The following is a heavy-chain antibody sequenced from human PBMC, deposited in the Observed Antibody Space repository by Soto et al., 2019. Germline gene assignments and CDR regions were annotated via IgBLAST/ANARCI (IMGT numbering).Heavy chain of an antibody. CDR1: GGSISSSSYY. D-gene: IGHD2-15*01. Sequence: SETRSLTCTVSGGSISSSSYYWGWIRQPPGKGLEWIGSIYYSGSTYYNPSLKSRVTISVDTSKNQFSLKLSSVTAADTAVYYCASHTPAISISDHWGQGTLVTVSS. CDR3: ASHTPAISISDH. J-gene: IGHJ4*02. V-gene: IGHV4-39*01. CDR2: IYYSGST.